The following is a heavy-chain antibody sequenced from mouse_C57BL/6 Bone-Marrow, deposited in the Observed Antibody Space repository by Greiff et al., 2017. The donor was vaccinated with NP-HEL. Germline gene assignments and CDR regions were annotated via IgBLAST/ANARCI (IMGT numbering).Heavy chain of an antibody. Sequence: VQLQQSGPGLVQPSQSLSITCTVSGFSLTSYGVHWVRQSPGKGLEWLGVIWRGGSTDYNAAFMSRLSITKDNSKSQVFFKMNSLQADDTAIYYCAIYGNYCWYAMDYWGQGTSVTVSS. CDR2: IWRGGST. CDR3: AIYGNYCWYAMDY. CDR1: GFSLTSYG. D-gene: IGHD2-1*01. V-gene: IGHV2-5*01. J-gene: IGHJ4*01.